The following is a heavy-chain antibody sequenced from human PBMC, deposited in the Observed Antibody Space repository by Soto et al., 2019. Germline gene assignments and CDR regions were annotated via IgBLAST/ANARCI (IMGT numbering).Heavy chain of an antibody. CDR2: ISRTGST. V-gene: IGHV4-4*02. Sequence: SETRSLTCAVSGGSFTSNNWWTWVRQPPGQGLEWIGEISRTGSTNYNPSLKSRVTISLDKSENQFSLKVTSLTAADTAVYYCASGEGAARPFPAYRGQGTLVTVSS. D-gene: IGHD6-6*01. CDR1: GGSFTSNNW. CDR3: ASGEGAARPFPAY. J-gene: IGHJ4*02.